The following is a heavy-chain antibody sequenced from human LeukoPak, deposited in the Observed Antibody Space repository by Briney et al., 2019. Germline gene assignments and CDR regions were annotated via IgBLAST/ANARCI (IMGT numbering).Heavy chain of an antibody. Sequence: SETLSLTCTVSGSSISSYYWSWIRQPAGKGLEWIGRIYTSGSTNYNPSLKSRVTMSVDTSKSQFSLKLSSVTAADTAVYYCARDSGSYSGSYYMDVWGKGTTVTVSS. CDR3: ARDSGSYSGSYYMDV. D-gene: IGHD1-26*01. J-gene: IGHJ6*03. CDR1: GSSISSYY. CDR2: IYTSGST. V-gene: IGHV4-4*07.